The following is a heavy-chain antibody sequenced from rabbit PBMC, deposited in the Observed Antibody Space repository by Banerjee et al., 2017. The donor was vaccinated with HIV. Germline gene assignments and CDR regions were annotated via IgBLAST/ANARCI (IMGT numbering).Heavy chain of an antibody. CDR3: ARAPWVGYGAGYYFNL. V-gene: IGHV1S47*01. CDR2: IDPVFGST. D-gene: IGHD7-1*01. Sequence: QQQLEESGGGLVKPGGTLALTCKASGFDFSSYGVSWVRQAPGKGLEWIGYIDPVFGSTYYASWVNGRFTISSHNAQNTLYLQLNSLTAADTATYFCARAPWVGYGAGYYFNLWGPGTLVTVS. CDR1: GFDFSSYG. J-gene: IGHJ4*01.